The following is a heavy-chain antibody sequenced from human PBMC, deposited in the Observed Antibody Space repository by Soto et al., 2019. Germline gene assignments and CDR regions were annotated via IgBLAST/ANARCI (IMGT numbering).Heavy chain of an antibody. J-gene: IGHJ6*02. CDR3: AHVLVVVAIYGMDV. V-gene: IGHV2-5*02. CDR2: IYWDDDK. CDR1: GFSLSTSGVG. Sequence: QITLKESGPTLVKPTQTLTLTCTFSGFSLSTSGVGVGWIRQPPGKALEWLALIYWDDDKRYSPSLTSRLTITKDTSKNQVVLTMTNMDPVDTATYYCAHVLVVVAIYGMDVWGQGTTVTVSS. D-gene: IGHD2-15*01.